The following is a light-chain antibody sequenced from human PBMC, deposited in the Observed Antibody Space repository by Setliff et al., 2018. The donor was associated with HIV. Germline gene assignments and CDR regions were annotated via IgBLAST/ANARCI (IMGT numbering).Light chain of an antibody. J-gene: IGLJ1*01. V-gene: IGLV2-14*01. CDR1: SGDVGSYNY. CDR3: SSYTSSGTLV. CDR2: DVS. Sequence: QSALAQPASVSGSPGQSITISCTGTSGDVGSYNYVSWYQQHPGKAPKLMIYDVSSRPSGVSNRFSGSKSGNTASLTISGLQAEDEADYYCSSYTSSGTLVFGTGTKVTVL.